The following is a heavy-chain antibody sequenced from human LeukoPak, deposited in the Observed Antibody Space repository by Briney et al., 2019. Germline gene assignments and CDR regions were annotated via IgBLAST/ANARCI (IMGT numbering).Heavy chain of an antibody. D-gene: IGHD2-8*02. Sequence: GGSLRLSCVASGFTFSNHAMTWVRQAPGKGLEWVSAISANGVDTFYAPSVKGRFTISRDNSKNTLYLQINSLRAEDRAIYYCAKDVWWSVSWGQGTLVTVSS. CDR1: GFTFSNHA. J-gene: IGHJ5*02. CDR3: AKDVWWSVS. CDR2: ISANGVDT. V-gene: IGHV3-23*01.